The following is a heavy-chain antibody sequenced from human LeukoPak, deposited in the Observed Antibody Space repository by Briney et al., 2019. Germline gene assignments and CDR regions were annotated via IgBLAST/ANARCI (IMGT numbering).Heavy chain of an antibody. J-gene: IGHJ4*02. CDR2: ISYDGSNK. Sequence: GRSLRLSCAASGFTFSSYGMHWVRQAPGKGLEWVAVISYDGSNKYYADPVKGRFTISRDNSKNTLYLQMNSLRAEDTAVYYCAKDQILLWFGEGASFDYWGQGTLVTVSS. CDR1: GFTFSSYG. V-gene: IGHV3-30*18. CDR3: AKDQILLWFGEGASFDY. D-gene: IGHD3-10*01.